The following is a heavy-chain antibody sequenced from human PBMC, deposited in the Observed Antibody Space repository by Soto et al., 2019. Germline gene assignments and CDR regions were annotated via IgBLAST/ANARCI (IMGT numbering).Heavy chain of an antibody. D-gene: IGHD6-25*01. J-gene: IGHJ5*02. V-gene: IGHV4-39*01. CDR1: GGSITSSSHF. CDR2: IYFTGNT. CDR3: AGQTFTIAAASYGRSNWFDP. Sequence: SEPLSLTCTVSGGSITSSSHFWGWVRQPPVKGLEWIGTIYFTGNTYYTPSLKSRLTMSIDTSKNEFSLRLNSVTAADTAVYYCAGQTFTIAAASYGRSNWFDPWGPGXLVTVYS.